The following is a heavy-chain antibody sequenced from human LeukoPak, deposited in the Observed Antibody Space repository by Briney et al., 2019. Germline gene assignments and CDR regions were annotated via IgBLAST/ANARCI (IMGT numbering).Heavy chain of an antibody. D-gene: IGHD2-2*01. V-gene: IGHV4-59*11. CDR2: IYYSGST. CDR3: ARTRSRRRNDALDI. J-gene: IGHJ3*02. CDR1: GGSISSHY. Sequence: SETLSLTCTVSGGSISSHYWSWIRQPPGKGLEWIGYIYYSGSTNYNPSLKSRVTISVDTSKNQFSLKLSSVTAADTAVYYCARTRSRRRNDALDIWGQGTMVTVSS.